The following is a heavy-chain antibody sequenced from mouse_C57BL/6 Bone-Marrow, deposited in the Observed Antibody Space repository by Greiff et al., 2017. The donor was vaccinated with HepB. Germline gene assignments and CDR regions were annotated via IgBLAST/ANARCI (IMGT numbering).Heavy chain of an antibody. CDR2: ISSGGDYI. J-gene: IGHJ2*01. V-gene: IGHV5-9-1*02. CDR3: TRGYDYDEGHYFDY. Sequence: EVKLEESGEGLVKPGGSLKLSCAASGFTFSSYAMSWVRQTPEKRLEWVAYISSGGDYIYYADTVKGRFTISRDNARNTLYLQMSSLKSEDTAMYYCTRGYDYDEGHYFDYWGQGTTLTVSS. D-gene: IGHD2-4*01. CDR1: GFTFSSYA.